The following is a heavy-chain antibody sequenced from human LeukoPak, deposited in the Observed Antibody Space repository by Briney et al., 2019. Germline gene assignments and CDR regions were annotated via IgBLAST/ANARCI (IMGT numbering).Heavy chain of an antibody. D-gene: IGHD6-19*01. CDR1: GGXFSGYY. Sequence: SETLSLTCAVYGGXFSGYYWSWIRQPPGKGLEWIGEINHSGSTNYNPSLKSRVTISVDTSKNQFSLKLSSVTAADTAVYYCARGPGIAVAGYFDYWGQGTLVTVSS. V-gene: IGHV4-34*01. J-gene: IGHJ4*02. CDR2: INHSGST. CDR3: ARGPGIAVAGYFDY.